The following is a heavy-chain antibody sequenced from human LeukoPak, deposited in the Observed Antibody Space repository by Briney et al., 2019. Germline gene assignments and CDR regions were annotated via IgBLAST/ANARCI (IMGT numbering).Heavy chain of an antibody. CDR3: ARHRDYYDS. D-gene: IGHD3-22*01. CDR1: GASINNNF. CDR2: IYSSGSA. J-gene: IGHJ4*01. Sequence: SETLSLTCTVSGASINNNFWTWIRQPPGKGLEWIGYIYSSGSANYNPSLKSRVIISGDTSKNQISLNLTSVTAADTALYFCARHRDYYDSWGHGTLVTISS. V-gene: IGHV4-59*08.